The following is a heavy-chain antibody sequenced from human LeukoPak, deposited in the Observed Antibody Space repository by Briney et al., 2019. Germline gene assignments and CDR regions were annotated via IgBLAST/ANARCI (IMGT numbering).Heavy chain of an antibody. Sequence: PGGSLRLSCAASGFTFSSYGMHWVRQAPGKGLEWVAVIWYDGSNKYYAGSVKGRFTISRDNSKNTLYLQMNSLRAEDTAVYYCARDYSLITMIVESPDYSGQGTLVTVSS. J-gene: IGHJ4*02. D-gene: IGHD3-22*01. CDR2: IWYDGSNK. CDR3: ARDYSLITMIVESPDY. V-gene: IGHV3-33*01. CDR1: GFTFSSYG.